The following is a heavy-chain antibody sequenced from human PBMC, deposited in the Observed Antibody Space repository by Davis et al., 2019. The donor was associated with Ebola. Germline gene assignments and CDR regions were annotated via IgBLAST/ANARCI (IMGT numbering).Heavy chain of an antibody. D-gene: IGHD6-13*01. CDR2: IYPGDSDT. Sequence: GGSLRLSCKGSGYSFTTYWIAWVRQMPGKALEWMGIIYPGDSDTRYSPSFQGQVTISADKSISTAYLQWSSLKASDTAMYYCARLAAAGTNNWFDPWGQGTLVTVSS. CDR1: GYSFTTYW. CDR3: ARLAAAGTNNWFDP. V-gene: IGHV5-51*01. J-gene: IGHJ5*02.